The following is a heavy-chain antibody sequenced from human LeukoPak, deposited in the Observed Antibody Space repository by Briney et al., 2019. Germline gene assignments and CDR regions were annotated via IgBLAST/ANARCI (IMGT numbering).Heavy chain of an antibody. D-gene: IGHD6-19*01. CDR3: ARDQYSSGWYLIDY. V-gene: IGHV3-33*01. CDR2: IWYGGSNK. Sequence: PGGSLRLSCAASGFTFSSYGMHWVRQAPGKGLEWVAVIWYGGSNKYYADSVKGRFTISRDNSKNTLYLQMNSLRAEDTAVYYCARDQYSSGWYLIDYWGQGTLVTVSS. J-gene: IGHJ4*02. CDR1: GFTFSSYG.